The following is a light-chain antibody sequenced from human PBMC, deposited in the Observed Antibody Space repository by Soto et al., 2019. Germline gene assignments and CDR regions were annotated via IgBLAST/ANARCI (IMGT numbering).Light chain of an antibody. CDR3: CSYAGSSTVV. CDR1: SSDVGSYNL. V-gene: IGLV2-23*01. Sequence: QSALTQPASVSGSPGQSITISCTGTSSDVGSYNLVSWYQQHPSKAPKLMIYEDSKRASVVYKRFSGSKSGNTASLTISGLQDEEEADYYCCSYAGSSTVVFGGGTQVTVL. J-gene: IGLJ2*01. CDR2: EDS.